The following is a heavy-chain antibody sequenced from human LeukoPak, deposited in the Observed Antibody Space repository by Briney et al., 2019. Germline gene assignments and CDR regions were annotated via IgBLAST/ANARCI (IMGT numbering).Heavy chain of an antibody. CDR3: ARGSGYYYGSHLFDY. J-gene: IGHJ4*02. V-gene: IGHV3-48*03. Sequence: PRGSLRLSCAASGFTFSSYEMNWVRQAPGKGLEWVSYISSSGSTIYYADSVKGRFTISRDNAKNSLYLQMNSLRAEDTAVYYCARGSGYYYGSHLFDYWGQGTLVTVSS. CDR1: GFTFSSYE. CDR2: ISSSGSTI. D-gene: IGHD3-22*01.